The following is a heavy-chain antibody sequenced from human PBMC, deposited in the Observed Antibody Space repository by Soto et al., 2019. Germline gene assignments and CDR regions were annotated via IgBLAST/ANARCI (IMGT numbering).Heavy chain of an antibody. CDR1: GGSISSGGYY. CDR2: IYYSGST. D-gene: IGHD3-3*01. CDR3: ARGGQDFWSGPFDY. V-gene: IGHV4-31*03. Sequence: PSETLSLTCTVSGGSISSGGYYWSWIRQHPGKGLERIGYIYYSGSTYYNPSLKSRVTMSVDTSKQEFSLKLSSVTAADPALYYCARGGQDFWSGPFDYWGRGALVTVSS. J-gene: IGHJ4*02.